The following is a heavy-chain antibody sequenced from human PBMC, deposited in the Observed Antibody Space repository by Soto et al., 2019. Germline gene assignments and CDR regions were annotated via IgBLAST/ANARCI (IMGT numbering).Heavy chain of an antibody. V-gene: IGHV4-39*01. CDR3: ARHEQNLLEWFGP. CDR2: MHFGGTT. CDR1: GASIGRSSYF. Sequence: QVQLQESGPGLVKPSETLSLTCTVSGASIGRSSYFWGWIRQTPGKGLEWIGSMHFGGTTHSSPSLKSRVVISVDTSQNQFSLEVKSVTAADSGVYYCARHEQNLLEWFGPWGPGTLVTVSS. D-gene: IGHD1-1*01. J-gene: IGHJ5*02.